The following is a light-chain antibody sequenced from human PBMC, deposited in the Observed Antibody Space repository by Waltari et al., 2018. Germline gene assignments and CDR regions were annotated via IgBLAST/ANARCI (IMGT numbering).Light chain of an antibody. CDR3: QKYDSAPVA. V-gene: IGKV1-27*01. J-gene: IGKJ3*01. CDR2: AAS. Sequence: DIQMTQSPSSLSASVGDRVTLTCRASQGIGNSLAWYQQKPGRAPKLLIYAASTLQSGVPSRFSGSGSWTDFALTISSLQPEDVATYYCQKYDSAPVAFGPGTRVDIK. CDR1: QGIGNS.